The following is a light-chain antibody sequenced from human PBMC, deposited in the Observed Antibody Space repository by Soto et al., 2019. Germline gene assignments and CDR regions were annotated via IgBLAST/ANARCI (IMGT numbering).Light chain of an antibody. CDR1: QTINSY. Sequence: DIQMTQSPSSLSASVGDTVTITCRASQTINSYLNWYQQKPGQAPKLLIYVASSLQSGVPSRFSGRGSGTDFTLTISSLEPEDFATYYCQQSYNIPLTFGPGTQVDIK. CDR3: QQSYNIPLT. J-gene: IGKJ3*01. CDR2: VAS. V-gene: IGKV1-39*01.